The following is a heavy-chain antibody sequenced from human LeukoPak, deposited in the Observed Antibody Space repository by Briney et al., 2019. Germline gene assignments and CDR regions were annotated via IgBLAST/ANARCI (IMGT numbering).Heavy chain of an antibody. V-gene: IGHV3-23*01. CDR1: GFTFSNYA. J-gene: IGHJ5*02. CDR2: ISVGHST. D-gene: IGHD3-16*01. CDR3: AKGTQFGSTHWFDP. Sequence: GGSLRLSCVASGFTFSNYAMNWVRQAPGKGLDWVSTISVGHSTNYADSVKGRFTISRDNSKNTLCLQMNSLRAEDTAVYYCAKGTQFGSTHWFDPWGQGTLVTVSS.